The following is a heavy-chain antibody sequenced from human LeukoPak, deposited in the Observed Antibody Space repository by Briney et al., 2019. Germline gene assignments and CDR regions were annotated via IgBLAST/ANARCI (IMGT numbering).Heavy chain of an antibody. J-gene: IGHJ4*02. CDR3: ASLAYYDILTGYYNSDDY. CDR1: GYSTSSGYY. CDR2: IYHSGST. D-gene: IGHD3-9*01. Sequence: SETLSLTCTVSGYSTSSGYYWGWIRQPPGKGLEWIGSIYHSGSTYYNPSLKSRVTISVDTSKNQFSLKLSSVTAADTAVYYCASLAYYDILTGYYNSDDYWGQGTLVTVSS. V-gene: IGHV4-38-2*02.